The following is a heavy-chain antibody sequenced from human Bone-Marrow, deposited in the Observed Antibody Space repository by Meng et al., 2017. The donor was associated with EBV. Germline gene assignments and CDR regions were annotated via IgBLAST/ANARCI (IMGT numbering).Heavy chain of an antibody. CDR3: ARTYTVTTGWFDP. D-gene: IGHD4-17*01. CDR1: GGSISSGGYY. CDR2: IYYSGST. V-gene: IGHV4-30-4*01. J-gene: IGHJ5*02. Sequence: QVQLQESGPGLVKPLQTLSLTCAVSGGSISSGGYYWSLIRQPPGKGLESIGYIYYSGSTYYNPSLKSRVTISVDTSKNHFSLKLSSVTAADTAVYYCARTYTVTTGWFDPWGQGTLVTVSS.